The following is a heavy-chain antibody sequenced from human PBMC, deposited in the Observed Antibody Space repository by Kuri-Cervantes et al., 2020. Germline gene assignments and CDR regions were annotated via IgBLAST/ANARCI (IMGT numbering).Heavy chain of an antibody. CDR2: INPNSGGT. V-gene: IGHV1-2*02. CDR3: ARERGKEYRDY. D-gene: IGHD6-6*01. Sequence: ASVKVSCKASGYTFTGYYMHWVRQAPGQGLEWMGWINPNSGGTNYAQKFQGRVTMTRDTSTSTVYMELRSLRSDDTAVYYCARERGKEYRDYWGQGTLVTVSS. CDR1: GYTFTGYY. J-gene: IGHJ4*02.